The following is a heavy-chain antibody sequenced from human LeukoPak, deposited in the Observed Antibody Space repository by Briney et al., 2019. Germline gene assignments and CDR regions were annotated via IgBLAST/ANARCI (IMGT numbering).Heavy chain of an antibody. CDR1: GFTFTNYW. Sequence: GGSLRLSCAASGFTFTNYWMFWVRQAPGKGLVWVSGINPDGSTTTYAASVKGRFTISRENAKSTLYLHMNILRVEDTAVYYCARGRYGDYHWGQGILVTVSS. CDR3: ARGRYGDYH. V-gene: IGHV3-74*03. D-gene: IGHD4-17*01. CDR2: INPDGSTT. J-gene: IGHJ4*02.